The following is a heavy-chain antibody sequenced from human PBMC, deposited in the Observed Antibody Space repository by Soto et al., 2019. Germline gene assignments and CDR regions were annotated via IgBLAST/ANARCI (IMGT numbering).Heavy chain of an antibody. CDR3: ARDPTVTKDHPVDY. CDR1: GGTFSSYT. CDR2: IIPILGIA. D-gene: IGHD4-17*01. Sequence: QVQLVQSGAEVKKPGSSVKVSCKASGGTFSSYTISWVRQAPGQGLERMGRIIPILGIANYAQKFQGRVTITADKSTSTAYMELSSLRSEDTAVYYCARDPTVTKDHPVDYWGQGTLVTVSS. V-gene: IGHV1-69*08. J-gene: IGHJ4*02.